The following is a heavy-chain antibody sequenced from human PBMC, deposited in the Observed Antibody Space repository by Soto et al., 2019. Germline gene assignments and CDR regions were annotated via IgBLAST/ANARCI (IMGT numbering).Heavy chain of an antibody. V-gene: IGHV4-30-2*01. CDR3: ARDTTPRITPGHGAFDI. D-gene: IGHD3-10*01. Sequence: SETLSLTCAVSGGSISSGGYSWSWIRQPPGKGLEWIGYIYHSGSTYYNPSLKSRVTISVDRSKNQFSLKLSSVTAADTAVCYCARDTTPRITPGHGAFDIWGQGTMVTVSS. CDR2: IYHSGST. CDR1: GGSISSGGYS. J-gene: IGHJ3*02.